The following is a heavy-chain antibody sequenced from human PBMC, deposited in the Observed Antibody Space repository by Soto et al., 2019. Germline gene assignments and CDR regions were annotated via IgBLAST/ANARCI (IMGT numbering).Heavy chain of an antibody. J-gene: IGHJ4*02. Sequence: EVQLVESGGNLVQPGGSLRLSCAASGFRFSIYSMNWVRQAPGKGLEWSAYITSDTKTIKYADSVKGRFTISRDNGKNSVYLHMNSLRDKDTAVYYCARSVEGHFDYWGQGTVVTVSA. CDR2: ITSDTKTI. CDR3: ARSVEGHFDY. V-gene: IGHV3-48*02. D-gene: IGHD6-19*01. CDR1: GFRFSIYS.